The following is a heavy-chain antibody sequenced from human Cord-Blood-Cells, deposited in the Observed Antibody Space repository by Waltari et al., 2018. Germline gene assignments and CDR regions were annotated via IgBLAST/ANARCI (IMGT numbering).Heavy chain of an antibody. CDR3: ARDYSSGWYNWFDP. J-gene: IGHJ5*02. V-gene: IGHV1-3*01. CDR2: INAGNGNT. D-gene: IGHD6-19*01. CDR1: GYTFTSYA. Sequence: QVQLVQSGAEGKKPGASVKVSCKASGYTFTSYAMHWVRQAPGQRLEWMGWINAGNGNTKYSQKFQGRVTITRDTSAGTAYMELSSLRSEDTAVYYCARDYSSGWYNWFDPWGQGTLVTVSS.